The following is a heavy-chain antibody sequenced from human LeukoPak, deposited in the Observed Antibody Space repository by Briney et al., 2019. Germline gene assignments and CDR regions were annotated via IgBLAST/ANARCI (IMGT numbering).Heavy chain of an antibody. CDR2: ISSGGRIK. V-gene: IGHV3-48*04. CDR3: ARDEPGIAVDVGVY. D-gene: IGHD6-19*01. CDR1: GFTFSSYG. J-gene: IGHJ4*02. Sequence: GGSPRLSCAASGFTFSSYGMHWVRQAPGKGLEWVSYISSGGRIKYYADSVKGRFTISRDNAKNSLYLQMNSLRAEDTAVYYCARDEPGIAVDVGVYWGQGTLVTVSS.